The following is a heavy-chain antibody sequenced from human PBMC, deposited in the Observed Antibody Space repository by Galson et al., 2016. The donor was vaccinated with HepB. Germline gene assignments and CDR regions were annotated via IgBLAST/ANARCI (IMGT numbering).Heavy chain of an antibody. Sequence: SLRLSCAASGFTFSRSWMTWVRQAPGKGLEWVANIKEDGSEQFYVDSVKGRFTISRDNAKSSLYLHMNSLRAQDTAVYHCARDPAQRSGNGANCWGAFDIWGQGTMVTVSS. CDR3: ARDPAQRSGNGANCWGAFDI. D-gene: IGHD4/OR15-4a*01. V-gene: IGHV3-7*01. CDR1: GFTFSRSW. CDR2: IKEDGSEQ. J-gene: IGHJ3*02.